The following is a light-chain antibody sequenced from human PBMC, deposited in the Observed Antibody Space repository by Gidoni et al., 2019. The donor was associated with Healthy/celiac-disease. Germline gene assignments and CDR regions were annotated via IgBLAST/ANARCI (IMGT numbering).Light chain of an antibody. Sequence: EIVMTQSPATLSVSPGGRATLSCRASQSVNSNLAWYRQKPSQAPRLHIYGESTRTTGTPARFSGSGSGTEFTLTISSLQSEDFAIYYCQRYNNWPPSTFXXXTKLEIK. CDR2: GES. CDR1: QSVNSN. J-gene: IGKJ2*01. CDR3: QRYNNWPPST. V-gene: IGKV3-15*01.